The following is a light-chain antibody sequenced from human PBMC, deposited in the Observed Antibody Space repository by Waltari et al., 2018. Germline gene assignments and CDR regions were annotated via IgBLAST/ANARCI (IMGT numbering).Light chain of an antibody. CDR3: QAWDSSTVV. Sequence: SYELTQPPSVSVSPGQTASIPCPGDKLGDTSACWYQQKPGQSPVLVIYQDSKRPSGIPERFSGSNSGNTATMTISGTQAMDEADYYCQAWDSSTVVFGGGTKLTVL. CDR2: QDS. CDR1: KLGDTS. J-gene: IGLJ2*01. V-gene: IGLV3-1*01.